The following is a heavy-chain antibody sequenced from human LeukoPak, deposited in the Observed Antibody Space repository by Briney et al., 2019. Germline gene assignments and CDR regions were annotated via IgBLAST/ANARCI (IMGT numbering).Heavy chain of an antibody. CDR1: GFMFASVG. J-gene: IGHJ3*02. V-gene: IGHV3-23*01. CDR2: ISGGGDRT. D-gene: IGHD3-22*01. Sequence: GGSLRLSCVASGFMFASVGMNWVRKAPGKGLEWVSSISGGGDRTYYADSVKGRFTISRDNSKNTLYLQMNSLRAEDTALYYCAKEYYYDSSGYFTVDAFDIWGQGTMVTVSS. CDR3: AKEYYYDSSGYFTVDAFDI.